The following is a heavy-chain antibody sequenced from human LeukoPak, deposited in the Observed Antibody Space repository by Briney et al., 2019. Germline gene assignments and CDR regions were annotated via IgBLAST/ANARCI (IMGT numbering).Heavy chain of an antibody. CDR1: GYTFTGYY. V-gene: IGHV1-46*01. CDR3: ARDLRFGEPHNWFDP. D-gene: IGHD3-10*01. J-gene: IGHJ5*02. Sequence: ASVKVSCKASGYTFTGYYMHWVRQAPGQGLEWMGIINPSGGSASNAQKFQGRVTMTRDTSTSTVYMELSSLRSEDTAVYYCARDLRFGEPHNWFDPWGQGTLVTVSS. CDR2: INPSGGSA.